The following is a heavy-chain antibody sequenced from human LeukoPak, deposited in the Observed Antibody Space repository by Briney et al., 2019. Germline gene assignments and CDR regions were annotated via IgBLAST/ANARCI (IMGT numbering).Heavy chain of an antibody. CDR1: GGSISSYY. CDR3: ARGSSGITGTPGAFDI. V-gene: IGHV4-4*07. CDR2: IYTSGST. J-gene: IGHJ3*02. Sequence: SETLSLTCTVSGGSISSYYWSWIRQPAGKGLEWIGRIYTSGSTNYNPSLKSRVTMSVDTSKNQFSLKLSSVTAADTAVYYCARGSSGITGTPGAFDIWGQGTMVTVSS. D-gene: IGHD1-20*01.